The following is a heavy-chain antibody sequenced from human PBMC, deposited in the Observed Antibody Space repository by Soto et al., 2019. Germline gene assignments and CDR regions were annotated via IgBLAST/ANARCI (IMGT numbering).Heavy chain of an antibody. CDR1: GFTFSSYG. Sequence: GGSLRLSCAASGFTFSSYGMHWVRQAPGKGLEWVAVISYDGSNKYYADSVKGRFTISRDNSKNTLYLQMNSLRAEDTAVYYCAKDVNIVVVTARSYGMDVWGQGTTVTVSS. J-gene: IGHJ6*02. CDR2: ISYDGSNK. CDR3: AKDVNIVVVTARSYGMDV. V-gene: IGHV3-30*18. D-gene: IGHD2-21*02.